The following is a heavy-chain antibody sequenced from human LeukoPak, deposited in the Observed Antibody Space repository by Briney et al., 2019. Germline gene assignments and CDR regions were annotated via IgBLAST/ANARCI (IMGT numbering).Heavy chain of an antibody. Sequence: SETLSLTCTVSGGSISSSSYYWGWIRQPPGKGLEWIGSIYYSGSTYYNPSLKSRVTISVDTSEDQFSLKLNSVTAADTAVYYCARVYYAFDIWGQGAMVTVSS. J-gene: IGHJ3*02. V-gene: IGHV4-39*07. CDR3: ARVYYAFDI. CDR2: IYYSGST. CDR1: GGSISSSSYY. D-gene: IGHD3-3*01.